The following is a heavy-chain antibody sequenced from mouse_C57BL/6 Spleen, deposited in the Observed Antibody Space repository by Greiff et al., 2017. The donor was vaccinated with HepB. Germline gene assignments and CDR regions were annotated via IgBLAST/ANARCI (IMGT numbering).Heavy chain of an antibody. Sequence: EVQLQQSGAELVRPGASVKLSCTASGFNIKDYYMHWVKQRPEQGLERIGRIDPEDGDTEYAPKFQGKATMTAGTSSNTAYLQLSSLTSEDTAVYYCTTKGVYDYDGNYFDYWGQGTTLTVSS. CDR1: GFNIKDYY. J-gene: IGHJ2*01. D-gene: IGHD2-4*01. CDR3: TTKGVYDYDGNYFDY. CDR2: IDPEDGDT. V-gene: IGHV14-1*01.